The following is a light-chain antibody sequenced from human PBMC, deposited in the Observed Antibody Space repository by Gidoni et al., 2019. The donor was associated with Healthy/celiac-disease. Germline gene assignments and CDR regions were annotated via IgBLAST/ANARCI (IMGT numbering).Light chain of an antibody. V-gene: IGKV3-20*01. CDR3: QQYGSSPRT. CDR2: GAS. Sequence: EIVLTQSPGTLSLSPGERATLSCRASQSVSSSYLAWYQQKPGQAPRLPIYGASSRATGIPDRFSGSGSGIDFTLTISRLEPEDFAVYYCQQYGSSPRTFGQGTKVEIK. CDR1: QSVSSSY. J-gene: IGKJ1*01.